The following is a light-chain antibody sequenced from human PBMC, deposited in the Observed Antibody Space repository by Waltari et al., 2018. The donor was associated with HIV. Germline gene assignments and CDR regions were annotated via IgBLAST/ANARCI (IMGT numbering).Light chain of an antibody. V-gene: IGLV3-1*01. J-gene: IGLJ3*02. CDR2: QDD. CDR3: QAWDSSAVV. Sequence: SYDLSQPPSVSVSPGQTASITCPGDKLGDKYVSWYQQYPGQSPVLVIYQDDRRPSGIPERFSGSNSGTTATLTIGGTQTMDEADYYCQAWDSSAVVFGRGTKLTVL. CDR1: KLGDKY.